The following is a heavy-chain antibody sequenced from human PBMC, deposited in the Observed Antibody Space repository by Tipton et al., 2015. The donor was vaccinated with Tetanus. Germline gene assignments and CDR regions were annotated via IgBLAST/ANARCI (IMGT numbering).Heavy chain of an antibody. D-gene: IGHD3-16*01. V-gene: IGHV3-53*01. CDR1: GFTVSSNY. CDR3: ARACWRGGEPCPFDY. Sequence: QLVQSGGGLIQPGGSLRLSCAASGFTVSSNYMSWVRQAPGKGLEWVSVIYSGGSTYYADSVKGRFTISRDNSKNTLYLQMNSLRAEDTAVYYCARACWRGGEPCPFDYWGQGTLVTVSS. CDR2: IYSGGST. J-gene: IGHJ4*02.